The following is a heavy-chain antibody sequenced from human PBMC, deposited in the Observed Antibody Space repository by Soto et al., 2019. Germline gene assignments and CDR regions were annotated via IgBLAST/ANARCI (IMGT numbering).Heavy chain of an antibody. V-gene: IGHV1-18*01. Sequence: ASVKVSCKASGYTFTNYGITWVRQAPGQGLEWMGWISHWGKTDYAQKCQGRVTMTTDSSASTAFMELRSLRSDDTAMYFCARDLDGSGSYYTDYWGQGTLVTVSS. CDR1: GYTFTNYG. CDR2: ISHWGKT. D-gene: IGHD3-10*01. J-gene: IGHJ4*02. CDR3: ARDLDGSGSYYTDY.